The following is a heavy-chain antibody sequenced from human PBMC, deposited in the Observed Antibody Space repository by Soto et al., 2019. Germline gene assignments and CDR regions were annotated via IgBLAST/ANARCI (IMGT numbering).Heavy chain of an antibody. CDR1: GFTFSNAW. CDR3: XTXXXRXXXXXXTXXY. CDR2: IKSKTDGGTT. J-gene: IGHJ4*02. Sequence: GSLRLSCAASGFTFSNAWMSWVRQAPGKGLEWVGRIKSKTDGGTTDYAAPVKGRFTISRDDSKNTLYLQMNSLKTEDTAVYYCXTXXXRXXXXXXTXXYWGQGXLVTVSS. V-gene: IGHV3-15*01.